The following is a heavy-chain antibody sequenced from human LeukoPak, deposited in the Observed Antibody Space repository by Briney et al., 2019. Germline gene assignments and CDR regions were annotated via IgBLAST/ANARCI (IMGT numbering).Heavy chain of an antibody. V-gene: IGHV3-30*02. CDR2: IWYDGSNK. J-gene: IGHJ6*02. D-gene: IGHD4-11*01. Sequence: PGGSLRLPRAASGFTFSSYGMHWVRQAPGKGLEWVAVIWYDGSNKYYADSVKGRFTISRDNSKNTLYLQMNSLRAEDTAVYYCAKVTTLCYYYGMDVWGQGTTVTVSS. CDR1: GFTFSSYG. CDR3: AKVTTLCYYYGMDV.